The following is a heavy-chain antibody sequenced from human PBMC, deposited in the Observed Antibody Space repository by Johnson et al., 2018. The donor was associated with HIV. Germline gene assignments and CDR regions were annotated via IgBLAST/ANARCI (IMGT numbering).Heavy chain of an antibody. CDR1: GFTFGNYA. CDR2: IWSDGSNK. CDR3: ARYPPARSQYNSPPLAFDI. Sequence: VQLVESGGGVVQPGGSLRLSCAASGFTFGNYAMHWVRQHPGEGLEWVAVIWSDGSNKYYADSVKGRFTISRDNAKNTLYLQMNSLRAEDTAVYYCARYPPARSQYNSPPLAFDIWCQGTMVTVSS. J-gene: IGHJ3*02. V-gene: IGHV3-33*01. D-gene: IGHD1-14*01.